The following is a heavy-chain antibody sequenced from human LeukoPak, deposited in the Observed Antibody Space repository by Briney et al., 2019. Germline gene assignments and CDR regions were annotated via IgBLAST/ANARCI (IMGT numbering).Heavy chain of an antibody. Sequence: GGSLRLSCAASGFTFSSYWMSWVRQAPGKGLEWVANIKQDGSEKYYVDSVKGRFTISRDNAKNSLYLQMNSLRAEDTAVYYCAGILDALRFLDWGQGTLVTVSS. V-gene: IGHV3-7*01. CDR3: AGILDALRFLD. CDR2: IKQDGSEK. J-gene: IGHJ4*02. D-gene: IGHD3-3*01. CDR1: GFTFSSYW.